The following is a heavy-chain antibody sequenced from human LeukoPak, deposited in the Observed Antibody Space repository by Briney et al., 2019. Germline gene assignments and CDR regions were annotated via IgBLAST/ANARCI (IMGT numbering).Heavy chain of an antibody. J-gene: IGHJ6*02. D-gene: IGHD3-22*01. Sequence: GGSLRLSCAASGFTFSSYAMHWVRQAPGKGLEWVAVISYDGSNKYYADSVKGRFTISRDNSKNTLYLQMNSLRAEDTAVYYCARTYYYDSSGYPTYYSMDVWGQGTTVTVSS. CDR3: ARTYYYDSSGYPTYYSMDV. V-gene: IGHV3-30-3*01. CDR1: GFTFSSYA. CDR2: ISYDGSNK.